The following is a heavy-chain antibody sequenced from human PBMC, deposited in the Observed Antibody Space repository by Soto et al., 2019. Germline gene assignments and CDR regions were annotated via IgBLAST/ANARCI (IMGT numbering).Heavy chain of an antibody. D-gene: IGHD7-27*01. CDR1: GFTFSSYA. CDR3: AKVPNWGSHYYFDF. J-gene: IGHJ4*02. V-gene: IGHV3-23*01. Sequence: EVQLLESGGGLVQPGGSLRLSCAASGFTFSSYAMSWVRQAPGKGLEWVSSISTSVTSKYYADSVKGRFTVSRDNSRNTLYLQMNSLRAEDTAVYFCAKVPNWGSHYYFDFWGQGTLVTVSS. CDR2: ISTSVTSK.